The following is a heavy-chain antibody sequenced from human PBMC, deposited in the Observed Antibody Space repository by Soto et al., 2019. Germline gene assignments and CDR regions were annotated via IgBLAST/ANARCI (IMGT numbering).Heavy chain of an antibody. CDR2: INHSGST. J-gene: IGHJ1*01. Sequence: QVQLQQWGAGLLKPSETLSLTCAVYGGSFSTYYWTWIRQPPGKGLEWIGEINHSGSTKYNPSLKNRVTISPDPTKNQFSLKLSSVAAADTAVYYCVRCGSYGDFEYWGKGALVTVSS. CDR3: VRCGSYGDFEY. V-gene: IGHV4-34*01. D-gene: IGHD1-26*01. CDR1: GGSFSTYY.